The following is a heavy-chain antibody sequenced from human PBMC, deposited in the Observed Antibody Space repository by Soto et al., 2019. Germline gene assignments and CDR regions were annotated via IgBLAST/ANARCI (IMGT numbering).Heavy chain of an antibody. Sequence: SETLSLTCTVSGGSISSYYWSWIRQPPGKGLEWIGYIYYSGSTNYNPSLKSRVTISVDTSKNQFSLKLSSVTAADTAVYYCARFRGPVGGRHHGIDPRGQGTLVTVAS. J-gene: IGHJ5*02. CDR3: ARFRGPVGGRHHGIDP. CDR1: GGSISSYY. D-gene: IGHD2-2*01. CDR2: IYYSGST. V-gene: IGHV4-59*01.